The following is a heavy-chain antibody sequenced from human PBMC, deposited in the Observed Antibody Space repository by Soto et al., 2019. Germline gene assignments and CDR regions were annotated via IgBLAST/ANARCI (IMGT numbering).Heavy chain of an antibody. J-gene: IGHJ4*02. CDR2: VNPIVSMS. CDR3: ASSYGSGYRAFDY. D-gene: IGHD3-10*01. Sequence: QVQLVQSGAEVKRPGSSVKVSCKASGDTFNFYSINWVRQAPGLGLEWMGRVNPIVSMSNYAQKFQGRVTMTADKSPSTAYMELSSLRSEDTAIYYCASSYGSGYRAFDYWGQGARVTVSS. CDR1: GDTFNFYS. V-gene: IGHV1-69*02.